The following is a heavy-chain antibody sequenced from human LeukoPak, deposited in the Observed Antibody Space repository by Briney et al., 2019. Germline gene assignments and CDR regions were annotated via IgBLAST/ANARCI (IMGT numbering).Heavy chain of an antibody. CDR3: AKQVYGDYVFDAFDI. Sequence: GASLKISCTASGYSFTSYWICWVRQMPGKGLEWLGIIYPGDSDTRYSASFQGQVTISADKYISTAYLQWSSLKASDTAMYYCAKQVYGDYVFDAFDIWGQGTMVTVSS. V-gene: IGHV5-51*01. D-gene: IGHD4-17*01. J-gene: IGHJ3*02. CDR2: IYPGDSDT. CDR1: GYSFTSYW.